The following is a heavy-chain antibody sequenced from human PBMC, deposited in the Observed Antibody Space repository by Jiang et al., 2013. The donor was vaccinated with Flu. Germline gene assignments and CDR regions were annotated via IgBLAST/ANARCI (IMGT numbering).Heavy chain of an antibody. V-gene: IGHV5-51*03. CDR3: ARNGSGYFDF. D-gene: IGHD1-1*01. CDR1: GYSFSNHW. CDR2: IHPGDTNI. J-gene: IGHJ4*02. Sequence: GAEVKKPGESLKISCEVSGYSFSNHWIGWVRQMPGKGLEWIGIIHPGDTNIRYSPAFQGHVSISADNSISTAYLQWSSLKASDTAFYFCARNGSGYFDFWGQGILVTASS.